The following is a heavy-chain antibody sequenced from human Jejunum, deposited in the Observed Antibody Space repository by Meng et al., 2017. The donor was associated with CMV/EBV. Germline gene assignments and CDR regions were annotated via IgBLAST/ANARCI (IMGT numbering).Heavy chain of an antibody. Sequence: MCVSWVRQPPGKALEWLALIDWDDDKYYSTSLKTRLTISKDTAKNQVVLTMTNMDPVDTATYYCARTMGIAAPATYHYYYYGSDVWGQGTTVTVS. CDR3: ARTMGIAAPATYHYYYYGSDV. CDR2: IDWDDDK. CDR1: MC. D-gene: IGHD6-13*01. J-gene: IGHJ6*02. V-gene: IGHV2-70*20.